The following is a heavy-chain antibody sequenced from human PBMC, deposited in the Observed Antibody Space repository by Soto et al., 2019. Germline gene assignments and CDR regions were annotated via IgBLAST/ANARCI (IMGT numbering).Heavy chain of an antibody. CDR2: MNPNSGNT. D-gene: IGHD1-7*01. J-gene: IGHJ4*02. CDR3: ARERTGPNYFDY. CDR1: GYTFTSYD. Sequence: QVQLVQSGAEVKKPGASVKVSCKASGYTFTSYDINWVRQATGQGLEWMGWMNPNSGNTAYAQKFQGRVTMSRNTSISTAYMELSSLRSEDTAVYYCARERTGPNYFDYWGQGTLVTVSS. V-gene: IGHV1-8*01.